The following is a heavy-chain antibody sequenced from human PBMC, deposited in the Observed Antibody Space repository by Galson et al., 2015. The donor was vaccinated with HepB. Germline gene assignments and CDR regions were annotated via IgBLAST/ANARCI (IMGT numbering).Heavy chain of an antibody. CDR2: IYYSGST. CDR3: ARARYSGSYYYYYGMDV. J-gene: IGHJ6*02. CDR1: GGSISSYY. V-gene: IGHV4-59*01. Sequence: SETLSLTCTVSGGSISSYYWSWIRQPPGKGLEWIGYIYYSGSTNYNPSLKSRVTISVDTSKNQFSLKLSSVTAADTAVYYCARARYSGSYYYYYGMDVWGQGTTVTVSS. D-gene: IGHD1-26*01.